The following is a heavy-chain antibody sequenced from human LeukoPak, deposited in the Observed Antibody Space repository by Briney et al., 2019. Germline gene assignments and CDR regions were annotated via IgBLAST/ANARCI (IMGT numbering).Heavy chain of an antibody. D-gene: IGHD3-10*01. J-gene: IGHJ4*02. CDR3: ARDVRSHYYGSGSPFDY. Sequence: GGSLRLSCAASGFTFSSYEMNWVRQAPGKGLEWVSYISSSGSTIYYADSVKGRFTISRDNAKNSLYLQMNSLRAEDTAVYYCARDVRSHYYGSGSPFDYWGQGTLVTVSS. V-gene: IGHV3-48*03. CDR1: GFTFSSYE. CDR2: ISSSGSTI.